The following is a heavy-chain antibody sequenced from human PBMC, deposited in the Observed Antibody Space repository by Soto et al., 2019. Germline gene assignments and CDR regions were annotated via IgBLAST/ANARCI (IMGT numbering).Heavy chain of an antibody. D-gene: IGHD3-16*01. CDR1: GFTFSSYW. Sequence: PGGSLRLSCAASGFTFSSYWMHWVRQAPGKGLVWVSRINPDGSITTYAGSVKGRFTISRDNAKNTLYLQMNSLRGDDTAVYYCARVPTGRYGVWNSWGQGTLVTVSS. CDR3: ARVPTGRYGVWNS. CDR2: INPDGSIT. J-gene: IGHJ4*02. V-gene: IGHV3-74*03.